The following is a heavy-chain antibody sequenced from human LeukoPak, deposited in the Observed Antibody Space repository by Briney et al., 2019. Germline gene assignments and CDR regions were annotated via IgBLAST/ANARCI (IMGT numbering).Heavy chain of an antibody. D-gene: IGHD3-16*01. Sequence: SETLSLTCTVSGYSISSGYYWGWIRQPPGKGLEWIGSIYHSGSTYYNPSLKSRVTISVDTSKNQFSLKLSSVTAADTAVYYCARDPIMSYENAFDIWGQGTMVTVSS. CDR1: GYSISSGYY. CDR2: IYHSGST. J-gene: IGHJ3*02. CDR3: ARDPIMSYENAFDI. V-gene: IGHV4-38-2*02.